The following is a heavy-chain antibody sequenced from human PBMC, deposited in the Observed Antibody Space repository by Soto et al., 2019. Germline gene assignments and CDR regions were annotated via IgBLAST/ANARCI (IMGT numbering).Heavy chain of an antibody. V-gene: IGHV4-30-4*01. D-gene: IGHD3-10*01. Sequence: LSLTCTVSGGSISRGDYYWSWIRQPPGKGLEWIGYIYYTGSAYYNPSLKSRIIISVDTSKNQFSLQVSSVTAADTAVYYCARVLHYGSATSDLWCQGTLVTVPQ. CDR1: GGSISRGDYY. CDR3: ARVLHYGSATSDL. CDR2: IYYTGSA. J-gene: IGHJ5*02.